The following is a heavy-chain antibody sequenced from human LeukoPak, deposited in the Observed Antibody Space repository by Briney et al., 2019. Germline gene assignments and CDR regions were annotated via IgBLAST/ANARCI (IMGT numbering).Heavy chain of an antibody. D-gene: IGHD3-22*01. CDR2: IDYSGGST. J-gene: IGHJ4*02. CDR1: GFTLSSYE. CDR3: ANDVGGYYYQIDY. Sequence: GGSLRLSCTASGFTLSSYEMSWIRQAPGKGLEWVSSIDYSGGSTHYADSVMGRFTISRDNSKNTLYLQLNSLSADDTAVYYCANDVGGYYYQIDYWGQGTLVTVSS. V-gene: IGHV3-23*01.